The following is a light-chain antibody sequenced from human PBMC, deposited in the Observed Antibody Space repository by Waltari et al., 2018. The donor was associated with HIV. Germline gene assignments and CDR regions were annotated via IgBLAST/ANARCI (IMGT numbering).Light chain of an antibody. CDR2: QNN. V-gene: IGLV3-1*01. J-gene: IGLJ2*01. CDR1: NLGHKH. Sequence: SSDWSQPPSVSVSSGQTVTITCSGDNLGHKHAYWYPQRPGQSPVLVMSQNNKRPSGIPERFSGSKSGNTASLTISGTQTVDEATYYCQAWTSPGSIFGGGTILTVL. CDR3: QAWTSPGSI.